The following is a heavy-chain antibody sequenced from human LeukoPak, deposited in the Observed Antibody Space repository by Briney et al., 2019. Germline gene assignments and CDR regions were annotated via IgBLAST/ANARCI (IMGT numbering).Heavy chain of an antibody. V-gene: IGHV3-13*01. CDR2: MGTTADT. Sequence: PGGSLRLSCVASGFTFTFHDIHWEWVSTMGTTADTPYADSVQGRFTISRDNAHNSVYLQMNSLRAGDTAVYYCARECRDSRCPGHQENNGLDVWGQGPRSPSP. CDR3: ARECRDSRCPGHQENNGLDV. CDR1: GFTFTFHD. J-gene: IGHJ6*02. D-gene: IGHD2-21*01.